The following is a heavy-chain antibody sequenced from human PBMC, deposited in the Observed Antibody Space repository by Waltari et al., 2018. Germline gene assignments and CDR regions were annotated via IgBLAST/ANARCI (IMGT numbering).Heavy chain of an antibody. CDR2: IKPDGTST. CDR3: VRDLYGRDDV. D-gene: IGHD3-10*01. CDR1: GFPFSTFW. Sequence: EVQLVKSGGGLVHPGGSLRLSCEASGFPFSTFWMHWVRHLPGKGLVWVSHIKPDGTSTDYGDSVEGRFTISRDNAKNTLYLQMNSLRAEDTAIYYCVRDLYGRDDVWGQGTMVTVSS. V-gene: IGHV3-74*01. J-gene: IGHJ3*01.